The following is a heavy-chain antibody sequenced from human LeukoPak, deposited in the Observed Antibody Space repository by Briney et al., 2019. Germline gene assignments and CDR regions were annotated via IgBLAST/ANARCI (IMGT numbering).Heavy chain of an antibody. CDR1: RFTFSRYW. CDR3: AREGDYDYIWGPNRNPKFDS. CDR2: INQDGIEK. J-gene: IGHJ4*02. D-gene: IGHD3-16*01. Sequence: QTGGSLRLSCAASRFTFSRYWMSWVRQAPGKGLEWVANINQDGIEKYYVGSVKGRFTISRDNARNSLYLQMSSLRAEDTAVYFCAREGDYDYIWGPNRNPKFDSWGQGTLVTVSS. V-gene: IGHV3-7*01.